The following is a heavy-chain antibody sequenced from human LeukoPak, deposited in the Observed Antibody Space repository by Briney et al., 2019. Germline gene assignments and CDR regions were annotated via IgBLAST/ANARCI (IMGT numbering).Heavy chain of an antibody. CDR2: IYYSGST. CDR3: ARDRNCSGGSCYGGFDP. D-gene: IGHD2-15*01. Sequence: SETLSLTCTVSGGSISSYYWSWIRQPPGKGLERIGYIYYSGSTNYNPSLKSRVTISVDTSKNQFSLKLSSVTAADTAVYYCARDRNCSGGSCYGGFDPWGQGTLVTVSS. V-gene: IGHV4-59*01. J-gene: IGHJ5*02. CDR1: GGSISSYY.